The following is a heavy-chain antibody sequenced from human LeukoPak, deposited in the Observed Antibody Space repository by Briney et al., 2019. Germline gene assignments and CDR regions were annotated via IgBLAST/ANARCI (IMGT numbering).Heavy chain of an antibody. CDR3: ARRYGDYYPN. J-gene: IGHJ4*02. CDR2: ISSSSGYI. D-gene: IGHD4-17*01. CDR1: GFTFSGYT. Sequence: GGSLRLSCAASGFTFSGYTMNWVRQAPGKGREWGSSISSSSGYIYYADSVKGRFTISRDNAKNSLYLQMNSLRAEDTGVYYCARRYGDYYPNWGQGTLVTVSS. V-gene: IGHV3-21*01.